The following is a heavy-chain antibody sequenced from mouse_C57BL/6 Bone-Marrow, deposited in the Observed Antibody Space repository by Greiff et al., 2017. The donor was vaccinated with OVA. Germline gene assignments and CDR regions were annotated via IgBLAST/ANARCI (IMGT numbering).Heavy chain of an antibody. CDR1: GFTFSSYG. CDR2: ISSGGSYT. Sequence: EVQLVESGGDLVKPGGSLKLSCAASGFTFSSYGMSWVRQTPDKRLEWVATISSGGSYTYYPDSVKGRFTISRDNAKNPLYLQMSSLKSEDTAMYYFARHDDYDPPMTMDYWGQGTSVTVSS. V-gene: IGHV5-6*01. CDR3: ARHDDYDPPMTMDY. D-gene: IGHD2-4*01. J-gene: IGHJ4*01.